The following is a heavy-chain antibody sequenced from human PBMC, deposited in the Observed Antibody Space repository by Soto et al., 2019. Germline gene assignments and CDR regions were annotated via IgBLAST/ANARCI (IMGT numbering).Heavy chain of an antibody. V-gene: IGHV3-21*01. Sequence: GGSLRLSCAASGFNFNSYPINWVRQAPGRRLEWLSSISSSGYIFSTDSVRGRFTISRDNAKNSVNLQINSLGAEDTAVCFCARDCSGGSCYTGMDVWGQETPVTVSS. CDR1: GFNFNSYP. D-gene: IGHD2-15*01. J-gene: IGHJ6*01. CDR3: ARDCSGGSCYTGMDV. CDR2: ISSSGYI.